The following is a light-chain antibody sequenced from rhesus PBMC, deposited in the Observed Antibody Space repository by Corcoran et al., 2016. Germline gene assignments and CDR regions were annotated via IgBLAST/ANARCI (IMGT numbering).Light chain of an antibody. J-gene: IGKJ1*01. CDR2: KVS. CDR1: QSISSW. CDR3: QQYSSSPWT. V-gene: IGKV1-22*01. Sequence: DIQMTQSPSSLSASVGDTVTIICRASQSISSWLAWYQQKTGKAPKLLLYKVSTLQSGVPSRFSGSGSGTDFTLTISSLQSDDFAIYYCQQYSSSPWTFGQGTKVDIK.